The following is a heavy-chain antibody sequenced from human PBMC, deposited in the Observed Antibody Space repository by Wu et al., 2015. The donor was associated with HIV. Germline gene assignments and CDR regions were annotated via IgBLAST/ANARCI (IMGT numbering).Heavy chain of an antibody. V-gene: IGHV1-2*02. CDR3: ARDRGPLAYCGGDCYFDY. CDR2: INPNSGGT. D-gene: IGHD2-21*01. CDR1: GYTFTGYY. Sequence: QVQLVQSGAEVKKPGASVKVSCKASGYTFTGYYMHWVRQAPGQGLEWMGWINPNSGGTNYAQKFQGRVTMTRDTSISTAYMELSRLRSDDTAVYYCARDRGPLAYCGGDCYFDYWGQGTLVTVSS. J-gene: IGHJ4*02.